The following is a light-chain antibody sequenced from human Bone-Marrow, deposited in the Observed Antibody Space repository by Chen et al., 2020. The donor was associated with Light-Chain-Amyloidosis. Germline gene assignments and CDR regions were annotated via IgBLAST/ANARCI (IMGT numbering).Light chain of an antibody. CDR2: DTV. V-gene: IGKV3-20*01. CDR1: RSVRSSY. J-gene: IGKJ1*01. Sequence: EIVLTQSTGTLSLSPGERATLSCRASRSVRSSYLAWYQQRPGQTPRPLIYDTVSRASGTPERFSDNGSGTDFTLTISRLEPEDSAVYYCQQCGTSPITFGQGTKVEVK. CDR3: QQCGTSPIT.